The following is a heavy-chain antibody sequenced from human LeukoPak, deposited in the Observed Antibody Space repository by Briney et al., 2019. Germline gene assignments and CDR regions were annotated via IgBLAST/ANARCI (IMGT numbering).Heavy chain of an antibody. D-gene: IGHD3-9*01. V-gene: IGHV1-18*01. J-gene: IGHJ4*02. Sequence: FQGRVTMTTDTSTSTAYMQLRSLRSDDTAVYFCARGDIMTGSFFDYWGQGTLVTVSS. CDR3: ARGDIMTGSFFDY.